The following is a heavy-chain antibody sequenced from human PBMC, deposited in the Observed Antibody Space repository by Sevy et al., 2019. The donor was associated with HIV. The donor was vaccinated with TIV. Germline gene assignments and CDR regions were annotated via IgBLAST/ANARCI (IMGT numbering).Heavy chain of an antibody. V-gene: IGHV1-2*02. D-gene: IGHD2-21*02. CDR2: INPKSGGT. J-gene: IGHJ4*02. CDR3: TRSAAEAKNFYCGGDCDSDY. CDR1: GYTFTGYY. Sequence: ASVKVSCKASGYTFTGYYLHWVRQAPGQGLEWMGWINPKSGGTNYAPKFQGRVTMTRDTSISTASMELSRLRSDDTAVYYGTRSAAEAKNFYCGGDCDSDYWGQGTLVTVSS.